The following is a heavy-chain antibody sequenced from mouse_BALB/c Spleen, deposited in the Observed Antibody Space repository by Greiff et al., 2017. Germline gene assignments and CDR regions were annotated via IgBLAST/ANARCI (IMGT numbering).Heavy chain of an antibody. CDR3: AREDYGSSFWFAY. J-gene: IGHJ3*01. D-gene: IGHD1-1*01. CDR1: GFTFSSFG. V-gene: IGHV5-17*02. Sequence: DVQLVESGGGLVQPGGSRKLSCAASGFTFSSFGMHWVRQAPEKGLEWVAYISSGSSTIYYADTVKGRFTISRDNPKNTLFLQMTSLRSEDTAMYYCAREDYGSSFWFAYWGQGTLVTVSA. CDR2: ISSGSSTI.